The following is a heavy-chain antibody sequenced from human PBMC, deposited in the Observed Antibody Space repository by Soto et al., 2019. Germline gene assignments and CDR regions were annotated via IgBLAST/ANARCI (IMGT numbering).Heavy chain of an antibody. V-gene: IGHV4-59*01. CDR1: GGSITGYY. J-gene: IGHJ6*02. CDR3: TRHDVIVKLQNGMGV. Sequence: PSETLSHTCTVSGGSITGYYWSWIRQPPGKGLEWIGYIFYGGTTLYTPSLKSRVTISIDTSRNQFYLKLSSVTAADTAVYYCTRHDVIVKLQNGMGVWGQGTTVTVSS. D-gene: IGHD3-16*02. CDR2: IFYGGTT.